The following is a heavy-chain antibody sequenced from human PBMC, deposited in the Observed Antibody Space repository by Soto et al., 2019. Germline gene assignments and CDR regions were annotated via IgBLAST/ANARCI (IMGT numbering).Heavy chain of an antibody. V-gene: IGHV4-31*03. CDR2: IYYSGST. CDR1: GGSISSGGYY. Sequence: QVQLQESGPGLVKPSQTLSLTCTVSGGSISSGGYYWSWIRQHPGKGLEWIGYIYYSGSTYYNPSLKSRVTISVDASKNQFSLKLSSVTAADTAVYYCARSYSGYGGNYYYYMDVWGKGTTVTVSS. CDR3: ARSYSGYGGNYYYYMDV. D-gene: IGHD5-12*01. J-gene: IGHJ6*03.